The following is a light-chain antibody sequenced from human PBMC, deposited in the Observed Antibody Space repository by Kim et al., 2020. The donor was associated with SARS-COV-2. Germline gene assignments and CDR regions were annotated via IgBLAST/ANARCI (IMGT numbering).Light chain of an antibody. J-gene: IGLJ2*01. V-gene: IGLV3-1*01. CDR1: KLGDKY. Sequence: SYELTQPTSVSVSPGQTASITCSGDKLGDKYACWYQQKPGQSPVLVIYQDSKRPSGIPERFSGSNSGNTATLTISGTQAMDEADYYCQAWDSSTVVCGGG. CDR2: QDS. CDR3: QAWDSSTVV.